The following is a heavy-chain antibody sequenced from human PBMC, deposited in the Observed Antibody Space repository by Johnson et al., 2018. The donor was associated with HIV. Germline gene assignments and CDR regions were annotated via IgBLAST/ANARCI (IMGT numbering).Heavy chain of an antibody. CDR2: ISWNRGSI. Sequence: VQLVESGGGLVQPGRSLRLSCAASGFTFDDYAMHWVRQAPGKGLEWVSGISWNRGSIGYADSVKGQFTNSRDNDKNSLYLQMNSLRAEDTALYYCAKGPYYDILTGPAFDIWGQGTMVTVSS. J-gene: IGHJ3*02. V-gene: IGHV3-9*01. CDR3: AKGPYYDILTGPAFDI. CDR1: GFTFDDYA. D-gene: IGHD3-9*01.